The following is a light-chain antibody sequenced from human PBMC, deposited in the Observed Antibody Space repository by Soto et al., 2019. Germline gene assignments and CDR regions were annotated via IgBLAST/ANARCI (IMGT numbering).Light chain of an antibody. CDR3: SSYTSSSTLEGVV. V-gene: IGLV2-14*01. CDR2: EVS. Sequence: QSALTQPASVSGSPGQSITISCTGSSSDVGDYNSVSWYQQHPGKAPKLMIYEVSYRPSGVSNRFSGSKSGNTASLTISGLQAEDEADYYFSSYTSSSTLEGVVFGGGTKLTVL. J-gene: IGLJ2*01. CDR1: SSDVGDYNS.